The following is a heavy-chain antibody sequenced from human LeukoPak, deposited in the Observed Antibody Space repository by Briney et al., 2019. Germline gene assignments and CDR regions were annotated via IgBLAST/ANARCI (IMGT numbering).Heavy chain of an antibody. Sequence: GGSLRLSCAASGFTFSSYSMNWVRQAPGKGLEWVSSISSSSSYIYYADSVKGRFTISRDNAKNSLYLQMNSLRAEDTAVYYCARDYNPHYYDSSGYPEIDYWGQGTLVTVSS. D-gene: IGHD3-22*01. V-gene: IGHV3-21*01. CDR1: GFTFSSYS. CDR2: ISSSSSYI. CDR3: ARDYNPHYYDSSGYPEIDY. J-gene: IGHJ4*02.